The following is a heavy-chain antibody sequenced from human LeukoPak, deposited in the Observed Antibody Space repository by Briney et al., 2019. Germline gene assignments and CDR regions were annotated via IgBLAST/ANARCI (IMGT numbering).Heavy chain of an antibody. V-gene: IGHV4-59*08. CDR2: IYYSGST. CDR3: ARASRRDGYSYFDY. D-gene: IGHD5-24*01. CDR1: GGSISSYY. Sequence: SETLSLTCTVSGGSISSYYWSWIRQPPGKGLEWIGYIYYSGSTNYNPSLKSRVTISVDTSKNQFSLKPSSVTAADTAVYYCARASRRDGYSYFDYWGQGTLVTVSS. J-gene: IGHJ4*02.